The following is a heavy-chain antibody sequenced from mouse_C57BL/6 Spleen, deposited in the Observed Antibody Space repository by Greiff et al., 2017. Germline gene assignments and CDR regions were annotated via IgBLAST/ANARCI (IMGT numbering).Heavy chain of an antibody. J-gene: IGHJ4*01. V-gene: IGHV3-6*01. Sequence: EVQLVESGPGLVKPSQSLSLTCSVTGYSITSGYYWNWIRQFPGNKLEWMGYISYDGSNNYNPSLKNRISITRDTSKNQFFLKLNSVTTEDTATYYCAGLIYYDYSMDYWGQGTSVTVSS. CDR2: ISYDGSN. CDR3: AGLIYYDYSMDY. CDR1: GYSITSGYY. D-gene: IGHD2-4*01.